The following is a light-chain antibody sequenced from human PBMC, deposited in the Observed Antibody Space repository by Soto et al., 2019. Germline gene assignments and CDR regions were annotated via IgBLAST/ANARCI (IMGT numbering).Light chain of an antibody. J-gene: IGKJ5*01. CDR1: QSLSSN. CDR2: DAS. Sequence: EIVLTQCPATLSLSPGAPATPTCSASQSLSSNLAWYQQRRGEAPRLLIYDASYRATGIPARFSGSGSGTDFTPTISSLEPEDFAVYYCQQRSNWITFGQGTRLEIK. V-gene: IGKV3-11*01. CDR3: QQRSNWIT.